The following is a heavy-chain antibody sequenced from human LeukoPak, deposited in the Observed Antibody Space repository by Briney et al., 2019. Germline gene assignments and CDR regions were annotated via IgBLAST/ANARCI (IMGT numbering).Heavy chain of an antibody. D-gene: IGHD6-13*01. Sequence: PGGSLRLSCAASGFTFSGSAMHWVRQASGKGLEWVGRIRSKANSYATAYAASVKGRFTISRDDSKNTAYLQMNSLKTEDTAVYYCTRPIRIPYSSSWDDYWGQGTLVTVSS. J-gene: IGHJ4*02. CDR1: GFTFSGSA. V-gene: IGHV3-73*01. CDR2: IRSKANSYAT. CDR3: TRPIRIPYSSSWDDY.